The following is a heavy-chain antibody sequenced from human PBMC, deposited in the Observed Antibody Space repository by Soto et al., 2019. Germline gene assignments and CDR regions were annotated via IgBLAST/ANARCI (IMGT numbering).Heavy chain of an antibody. CDR3: ARDHYYDSSGYDTGNRYFDL. Sequence: QVQLVQSGAEVKKPGASVKVSCKASGGTFSSYAISWVRQAPGQGLEWMGGIIPIFGTANSAQKFQGRAAITPDEYTSTAYIALRSLRSEDTAVYYCARDHYYDSSGYDTGNRYFDLWGRGTLVTVSS. CDR1: GGTFSSYA. D-gene: IGHD3-22*01. V-gene: IGHV1-69*05. CDR2: IIPIFGTA. J-gene: IGHJ2*01.